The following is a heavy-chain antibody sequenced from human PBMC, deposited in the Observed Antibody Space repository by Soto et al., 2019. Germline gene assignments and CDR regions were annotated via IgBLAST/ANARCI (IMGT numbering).Heavy chain of an antibody. D-gene: IGHD3-22*01. V-gene: IGHV3-30-3*01. CDR3: ARDWYDSSGYMDY. J-gene: IGHJ4*02. Sequence: VQLVESGGGVVQPGMSLRHSCAASGFTFGSYAMHWVRQAPGKGLEWVAVISYDGSNKYYADSVKGRFTISRDNSKNTLYLQMNSLRAEDTAVYYCARDWYDSSGYMDYWGQGTLVTVSS. CDR1: GFTFGSYA. CDR2: ISYDGSNK.